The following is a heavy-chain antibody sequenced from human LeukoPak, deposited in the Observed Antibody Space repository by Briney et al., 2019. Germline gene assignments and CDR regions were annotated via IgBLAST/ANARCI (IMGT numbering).Heavy chain of an antibody. J-gene: IGHJ4*02. V-gene: IGHV4-59*01. CDR1: VGSISTYY. D-gene: IGHD3-22*01. Sequence: SETLSLTCAVSVGSISTYYWSWIRQPPGKGLEWIGYIYYSGSTNYNPSLKSRVTISVDTSKNQFSLKLSSVTAADTAAYYCARDSRRESSGYSIDYWGQGTLVTVSS. CDR2: IYYSGST. CDR3: ARDSRRESSGYSIDY.